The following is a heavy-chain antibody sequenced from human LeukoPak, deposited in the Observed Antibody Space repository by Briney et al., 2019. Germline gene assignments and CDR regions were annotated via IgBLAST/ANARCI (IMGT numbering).Heavy chain of an antibody. CDR3: ARDVATCYYDSSDAFDI. D-gene: IGHD3-22*01. J-gene: IGHJ3*02. CDR2: ISAYNGNT. V-gene: IGHV1-18*01. Sequence: ASVKVSCKASGYTFTSYGISWVRQAPGQGLEWMGWISAYNGNTNYAQKLQGRVTMTTDTSTSTAYMELRSLRSDDTAVYYCARDVATCYYDSSDAFDIWGQGTMVTVSS. CDR1: GYTFTSYG.